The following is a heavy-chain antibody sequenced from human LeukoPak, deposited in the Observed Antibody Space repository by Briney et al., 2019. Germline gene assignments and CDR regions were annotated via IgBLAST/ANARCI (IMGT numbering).Heavy chain of an antibody. D-gene: IGHD6-6*01. V-gene: IGHV4-4*02. CDR2: IYHSGST. Sequence: SGPLSLTCAVSGGSISSSNWWSWVRQPPGQGLEWIGEIYHSGSTNYNPSLKSRVTISVDKSKNQFSLKLSSVTAADTAVYYCARDSKYSSSSGQKYYYYGMDVWGQGTTVTVSS. J-gene: IGHJ6*02. CDR3: ARDSKYSSSSGQKYYYYGMDV. CDR1: GGSISSSNW.